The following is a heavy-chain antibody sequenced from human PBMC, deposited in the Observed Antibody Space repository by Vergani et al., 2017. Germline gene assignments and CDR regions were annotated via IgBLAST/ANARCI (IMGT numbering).Heavy chain of an antibody. J-gene: IGHJ4*02. D-gene: IGHD2-21*01. CDR3: AKDPYCGGDCYLDY. Sequence: QVQLVESGGGVVQPGGSLRLSCSASGFTFSSYGMHWVRQAPGKGLEWVAFIRYDGSNKYYADSVKGRFTISRDNSKNTLYLQMNSLRAEDTAVYYCAKDPYCGGDCYLDYWGQGTLVTVSS. CDR1: GFTFSSYG. V-gene: IGHV3-30*02. CDR2: IRYDGSNK.